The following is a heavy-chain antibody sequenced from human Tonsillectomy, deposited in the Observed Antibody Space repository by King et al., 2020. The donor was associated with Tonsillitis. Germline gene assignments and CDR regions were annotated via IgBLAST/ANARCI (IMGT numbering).Heavy chain of an antibody. J-gene: IGHJ6*02. Sequence: HVQLVESGGGVVQPGRSLRLSCAASGFTFSSYAMHWVRQAPGKGLEWVAVISYDGTNKYYADSVKGRFTISRDNSKNTLYLQMNSLRAEDTAVHYCARYPYDILTGYPRTYYYYGMDVWGQGTTVTVSS. CDR1: GFTFSSYA. V-gene: IGHV3-30*14. CDR2: ISYDGTNK. D-gene: IGHD3-9*01. CDR3: ARYPYDILTGYPRTYYYYGMDV.